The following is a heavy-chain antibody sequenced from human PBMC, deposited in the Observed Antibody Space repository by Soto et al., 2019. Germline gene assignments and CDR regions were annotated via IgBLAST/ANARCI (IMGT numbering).Heavy chain of an antibody. J-gene: IGHJ5*02. CDR3: ARDPKLTMVRGVGFDP. CDR1: GFTFSSYW. V-gene: IGHV3-74*01. Sequence: EVQLVESGGGLVQPGGSLRLSCAASGFTFSSYWMHWVRQAPGKGLVWVSRINSDGSSTSYADSVKGRFTIPRDNAKNTLYLQMNSLRAEDTAVYYCARDPKLTMVRGVGFDPWGQGTLVTVSS. D-gene: IGHD3-10*01. CDR2: INSDGSST.